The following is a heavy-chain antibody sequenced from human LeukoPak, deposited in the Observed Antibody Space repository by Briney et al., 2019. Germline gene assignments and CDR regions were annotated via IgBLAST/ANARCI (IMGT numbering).Heavy chain of an antibody. Sequence: PSETLSLTCTISGGSIGPYYWSWLRQPAGKALEWIGRSYTTGSTNYNPSLKSRVTMSLDTSKNQFSLRLTSVTAADTAVYYCARSAGSGFHHDSWGQGTLVTVSS. J-gene: IGHJ4*02. V-gene: IGHV4-4*07. CDR3: ARSAGSGFHHDS. CDR1: GGSIGPYY. CDR2: SYTTGST.